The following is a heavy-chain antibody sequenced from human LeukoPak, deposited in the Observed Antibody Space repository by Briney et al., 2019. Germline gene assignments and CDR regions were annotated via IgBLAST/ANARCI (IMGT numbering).Heavy chain of an antibody. CDR3: AKGYGLQLVNNWFDP. CDR2: ISYDGSNK. J-gene: IGHJ5*02. CDR1: GFTFSSYG. V-gene: IGHV3-30*18. Sequence: GGSLRLSCAASGFTFSSYGMHWVRQAPGKGLEWVAVISYDGSNKYYADSVKGRFTISRDNSKNTLYLQINSLRAEDTAVYYCAKGYGLQLVNNWFDPWGQGTLVSVSS. D-gene: IGHD6-13*01.